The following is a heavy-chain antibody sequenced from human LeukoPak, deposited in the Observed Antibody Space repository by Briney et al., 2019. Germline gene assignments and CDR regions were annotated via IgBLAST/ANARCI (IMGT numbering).Heavy chain of an antibody. CDR2: ISYDGSNQ. D-gene: IGHD2-2*01. J-gene: IGHJ2*01. Sequence: GKSLRLSCAASGFTFSSYSMHWVRQAPGKGLEWLAIISYDGSNQYYGDSVKGRFTTSRDNSKNTLYLQMSSLRPEDTAVYYCARPYSTSWSSGWYFDLWGRGTLVSVSS. CDR3: ARPYSTSWSSGWYFDL. CDR1: GFTFSSYS. V-gene: IGHV3-30-3*01.